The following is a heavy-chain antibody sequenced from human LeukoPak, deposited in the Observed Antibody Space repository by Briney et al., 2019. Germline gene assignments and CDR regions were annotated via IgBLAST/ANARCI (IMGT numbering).Heavy chain of an antibody. CDR2: IYHSGST. J-gene: IGHJ4*02. CDR3: AREFWSGSYSDK. V-gene: IGHV4-30-2*05. D-gene: IGHD3-3*01. Sequence: PSETLSLTCAVSGGSISSGGYSWSWIRQPPGKGLEWIGYIYHSGSTFYNPSLKSRVTISVDTSKNEFSLKLSSVTAADTAVYYCAREFWSGSYSDKWGQGTLVTVSS. CDR1: GGSISSGGYS.